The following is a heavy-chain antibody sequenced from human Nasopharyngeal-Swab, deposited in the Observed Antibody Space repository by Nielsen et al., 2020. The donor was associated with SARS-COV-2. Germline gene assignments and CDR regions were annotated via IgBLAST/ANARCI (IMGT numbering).Heavy chain of an antibody. Sequence: GGSLTLSCAASGFTFSSYAMSWVRQAPGKGLEWVSAISGSGGSTYYADSVKGRFTISRDNSTNTLYLQMNSLRAEDTAVYYCAKHPIRIYYYYMDVWGKGTTVTVSS. CDR2: ISGSGGST. D-gene: IGHD2/OR15-2a*01. CDR3: AKHPIRIYYYYMDV. V-gene: IGHV3-23*01. CDR1: GFTFSSYA. J-gene: IGHJ6*03.